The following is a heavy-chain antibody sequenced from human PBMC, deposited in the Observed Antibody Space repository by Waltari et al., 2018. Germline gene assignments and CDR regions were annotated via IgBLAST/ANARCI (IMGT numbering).Heavy chain of an antibody. CDR3: ARSGNSSSWYYAWYFDL. CDR2: IYYSGST. CDR1: GGSISSYY. V-gene: IGHV4-59*01. D-gene: IGHD6-13*01. J-gene: IGHJ2*01. Sequence: QVQLQESGPGLVKPSETLSLTCTVSGGSISSYYWSWIRQPPGKGLEWIGYIYYSGSTNYNPSLNGRVTRSVETSKNQFSLKLSSVTAADTAVYYCARSGNSSSWYYAWYFDLWGRGTLVTVSS.